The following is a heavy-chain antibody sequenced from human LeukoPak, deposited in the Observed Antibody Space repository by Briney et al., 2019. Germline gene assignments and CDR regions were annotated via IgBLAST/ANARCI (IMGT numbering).Heavy chain of an antibody. CDR3: ARGVDYAMDV. Sequence: PGGSLRLSCAVSGFTSSAYGMDWVRQAPGKGLVWVSFLDTTGTTTTYADSVKGRFTISRDIAKNTLHPEMNSLRAEDTGVYYCARGVDYAMDVWGQGTTVTVSS. CDR1: GFTSSAYG. V-gene: IGHV3-74*01. J-gene: IGHJ6*02. CDR2: LDTTGTTT.